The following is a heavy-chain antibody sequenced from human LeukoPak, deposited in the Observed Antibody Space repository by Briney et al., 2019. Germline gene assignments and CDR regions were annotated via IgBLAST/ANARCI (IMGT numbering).Heavy chain of an antibody. D-gene: IGHD2-15*01. Sequence: GGSLKLSCAASGFTFSGSAVHWVRQSSRKGLEWVGHIDKKDNLYATAYAESVKGRFTISRDDSKDTAFLHMDSLKTEDTALYYCTRDRGTYNWFDPWGQGTLVTVSS. CDR3: TRDRGTYNWFDP. CDR2: IDKKDNLYAT. V-gene: IGHV3-73*01. CDR1: GFTFSGSA. J-gene: IGHJ5*02.